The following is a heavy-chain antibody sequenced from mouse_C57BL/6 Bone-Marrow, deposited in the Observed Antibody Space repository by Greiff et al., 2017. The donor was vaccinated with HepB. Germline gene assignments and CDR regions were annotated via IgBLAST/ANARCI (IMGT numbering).Heavy chain of an antibody. CDR3: ARVGEGYWYFDV. J-gene: IGHJ1*03. Sequence: EVQLVESEGGLVQPGRSMKLSCTASGFTFSDYYMAWVRQVPEKGLEWVANINYDGSSTYYLDSLKSRFIISRDNAKNILYLQMSSLKSEDTATYYCARVGEGYWYFDVWGTGTTVTVSS. CDR2: INYDGSST. V-gene: IGHV5-16*01. CDR1: GFTFSDYY.